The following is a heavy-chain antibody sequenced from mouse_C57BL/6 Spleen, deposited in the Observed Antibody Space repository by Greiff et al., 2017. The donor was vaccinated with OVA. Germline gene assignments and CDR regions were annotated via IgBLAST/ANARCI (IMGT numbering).Heavy chain of an antibody. V-gene: IGHV1-59*01. CDR2: IDPSDSYT. CDR1: GYTFTSSW. CDR3: AHYYGSSYAWFAY. J-gene: IGHJ3*01. Sequence: QVQLQQPGAELVRPGTSVKLSCKASGYTFTSSWMHWVKQRPGQGLEWIGVIDPSDSYTNYNQKFKGKATLTVDTSSSTAYMQLSSLTSEDSAVYYCAHYYGSSYAWFAYWGQGTLVTVSA. D-gene: IGHD1-1*01.